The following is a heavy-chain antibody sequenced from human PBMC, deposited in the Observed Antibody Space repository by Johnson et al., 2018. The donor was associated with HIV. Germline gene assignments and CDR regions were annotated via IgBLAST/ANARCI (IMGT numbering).Heavy chain of an antibody. J-gene: IGHJ3*02. D-gene: IGHD3-3*01. CDR1: GFTFSDHY. CDR3: ARDSGPSDFWSGYRLVVAFNI. CDR2: ISGSDGAI. Sequence: QVQLVESGGGVVQPGRSLRLSCAASGFTFSDHYMDWVRQAPGKGLEWVSYISGSDGAIWYADSVKGRFTVSRDNAKNSFYLQMNSLRAEDTAVYYCARDSGPSDFWSGYRLVVAFNIWGQGTMVTVSS. V-gene: IGHV3-11*04.